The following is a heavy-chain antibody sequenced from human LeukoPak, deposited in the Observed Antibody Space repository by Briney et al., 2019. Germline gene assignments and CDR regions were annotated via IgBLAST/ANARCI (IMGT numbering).Heavy chain of an antibody. D-gene: IGHD3-3*01. V-gene: IGHV1-18*01. Sequence: ASVKVSCKASGYTFTNYGITWVRQAPGQGLEWMGWISGYNGKTKYAEKFQGRVTMTTDTSTNTASMELRSLRSDDTAVYYCARWNEYYESGNYNYYMDVWDKGTTVTISS. CDR2: ISGYNGKT. CDR1: GYTFTNYG. CDR3: ARWNEYYESGNYNYYMDV. J-gene: IGHJ6*03.